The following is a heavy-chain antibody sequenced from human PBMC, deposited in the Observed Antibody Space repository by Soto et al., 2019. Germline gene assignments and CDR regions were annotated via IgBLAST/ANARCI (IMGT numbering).Heavy chain of an antibody. CDR3: ARLMTLGKYYFDY. J-gene: IGHJ4*02. Sequence: ASVKVSCKASGGTFSSYAISWVRQAPGQGLEWMGGIIPTFGTANYAQKFQGRVTITADESTSTAYMELSSLRSEDTAVYYCARLMTLGKYYFDYWGQGTLVTVSS. CDR1: GGTFSSYA. D-gene: IGHD3-16*01. CDR2: IIPTFGTA. V-gene: IGHV1-69*13.